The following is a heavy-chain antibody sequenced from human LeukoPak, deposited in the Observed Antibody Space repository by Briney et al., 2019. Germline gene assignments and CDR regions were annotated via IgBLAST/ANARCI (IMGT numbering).Heavy chain of an antibody. J-gene: IGHJ4*02. Sequence: GGSLRLSCAASGFTFSSYAMSWVRQAPGKGLEWVSAISGSGGSTYYADSVKGRFTISRDNSKNTLYLQMNSLRAEDTAVCYCAKDKDQGIYYDSSGYYDYWGQGTLVTVSS. CDR1: GFTFSSYA. D-gene: IGHD3-22*01. V-gene: IGHV3-23*01. CDR3: AKDKDQGIYYDSSGYYDY. CDR2: ISGSGGST.